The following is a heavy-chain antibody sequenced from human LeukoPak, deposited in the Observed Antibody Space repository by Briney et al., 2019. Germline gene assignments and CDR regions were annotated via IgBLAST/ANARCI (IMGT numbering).Heavy chain of an antibody. CDR3: ARRPYYYDSSGVDY. V-gene: IGHV3-30-3*01. CDR1: GFTFSSYA. Sequence: GGSLRLSSAASGFTFSSYAMHWVRQAPGKGLEWVAVTSYDGSNKYYADSVKGRFTISRDNSKNTLYLQMNSLRAEDTAVYYCARRPYYYDSSGVDYWGQGTLVTVSS. D-gene: IGHD3-22*01. J-gene: IGHJ4*02. CDR2: TSYDGSNK.